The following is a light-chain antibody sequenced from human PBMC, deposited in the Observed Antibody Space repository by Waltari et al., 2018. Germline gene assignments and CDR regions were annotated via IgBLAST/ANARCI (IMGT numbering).Light chain of an antibody. J-gene: IGLJ1*01. CDR2: EVN. CDR1: SSDVGGYDL. V-gene: IGLV2-23*02. Sequence: QSALTQPASVSGSPGQSITIPCTGTSSDVGGYDLVSWYQQHPGKAPKLIIYEVNERPSGVSNRFSGSKSGNTASLTISGLQAEDEADYYCCSYAGVDTFYVFGTGTKVTVL. CDR3: CSYAGVDTFYV.